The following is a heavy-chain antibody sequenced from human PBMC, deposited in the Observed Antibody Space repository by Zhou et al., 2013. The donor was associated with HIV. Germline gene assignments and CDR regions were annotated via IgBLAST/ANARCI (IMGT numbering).Heavy chain of an antibody. CDR2: INPNTGGT. V-gene: IGHV1-2*02. D-gene: IGHD6-19*01. J-gene: IGHJ6*03. CDR1: GYTLTAYY. Sequence: QVQLVQSGAEVKKPGASVNVSCKASGYTLTAYYMHWVRQAPGQGLEWMGWINPNTGGTFYAQKFQGRVTMTRDTSISTAYMELSRLRSDDTAVYYCARDGGSGWYGFGRYSYLAVWGKGTTVTVSS. CDR3: ARDGGSGWYGFGRYSYLAV.